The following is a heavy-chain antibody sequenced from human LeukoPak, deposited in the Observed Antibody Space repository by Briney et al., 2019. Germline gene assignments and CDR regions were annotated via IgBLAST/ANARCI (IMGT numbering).Heavy chain of an antibody. CDR2: IYYSGST. V-gene: IGHV4-59*01. CDR3: ARVLLRPAADTYWFDP. J-gene: IGHJ5*02. CDR1: GGSISSYY. D-gene: IGHD6-13*01. Sequence: SETLSLTCTVSGGSISSYYRSWIRQPPGKGLEWIGYIYYSGSTNYNPSLKSRVTISVDTTKNQFSMKLSSVTAADTSLYYCARVLLRPAADTYWFDPWRQGTMVTVSS.